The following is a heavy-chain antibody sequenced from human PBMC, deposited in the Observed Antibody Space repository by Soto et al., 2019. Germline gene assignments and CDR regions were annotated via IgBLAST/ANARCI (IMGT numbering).Heavy chain of an antibody. J-gene: IGHJ6*02. D-gene: IGHD2-8*01. CDR3: ATPLAYAMRGWDGLDV. CDR1: GVTFSSYV. Sequence: QVQLVQSGAEVKKPGSSVKVSCKASGVTFSSYVIGWVRQAPGQGLEWMGGIISIFGTTHYAQRFQGRVTITADYSPSTAYMELSSLRSEDTAVYYCATPLAYAMRGWDGLDVWGQGTTVTVSS. V-gene: IGHV1-69*01. CDR2: IISIFGTT.